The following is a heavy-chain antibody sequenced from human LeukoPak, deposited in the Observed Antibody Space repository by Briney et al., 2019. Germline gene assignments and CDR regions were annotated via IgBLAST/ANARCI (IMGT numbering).Heavy chain of an antibody. CDR2: VDHTGST. V-gene: IGHV4-59*01. CDR1: DDSITMYY. Sequence: SETLSLTCSVSDDSITMYYWTWIRQPPGKGLEWIGYVDHTGSTNFNPSLNGRVSISRDTTKNLFSLRLRSVTAADTAVYFCARDRLDAFDIWGQGTMVTVSS. CDR3: ARDRLDAFDI. D-gene: IGHD6-25*01. J-gene: IGHJ3*02.